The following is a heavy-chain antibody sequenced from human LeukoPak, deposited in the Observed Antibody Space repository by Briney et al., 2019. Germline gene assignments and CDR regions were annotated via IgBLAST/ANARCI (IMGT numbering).Heavy chain of an antibody. D-gene: IGHD1-26*01. V-gene: IGHV3-11*04. CDR1: GFSLSDYY. Sequence: NPGGSLRLSCVASGFSLSDYYMSWIRQAPGKGLEWVSYIGSTIYYTDSVKGRFTISRDNAKNSLYLQMNSLRAEDTAVYYCARDRGIVGTTGYYYMDVWGKGITVTVSS. CDR3: ARDRGIVGTTGYYYMDV. CDR2: IGSTI. J-gene: IGHJ6*03.